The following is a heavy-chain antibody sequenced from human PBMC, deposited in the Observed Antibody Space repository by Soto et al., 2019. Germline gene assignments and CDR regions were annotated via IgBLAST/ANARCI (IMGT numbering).Heavy chain of an antibody. Sequence: QVQLQESGPGLVKPSQTLSLTCTVSGGSISSGGYYWSWIRQHPGKGLEWIGYIYYSGSTYYNPSLKSRVTIEVDTSKNQFSLKLSSVTAADTAVYYCAGGGITIFGNWFDPWGQGTLVTVSS. CDR2: IYYSGST. CDR1: GGSISSGGYY. J-gene: IGHJ5*02. V-gene: IGHV4-31*03. CDR3: AGGGITIFGNWFDP. D-gene: IGHD3-3*01.